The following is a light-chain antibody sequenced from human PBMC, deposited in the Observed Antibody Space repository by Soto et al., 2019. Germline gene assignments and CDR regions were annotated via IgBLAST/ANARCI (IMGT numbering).Light chain of an antibody. CDR1: SSDVGGYNY. J-gene: IGLJ1*01. Sequence: QSALTQPPSASGSPGQSVAISCTGTSSDVGGYNYVSWYQQHPGKAPKLMIYEVNKRPSGVPDRFSGSKSGNTASLTVSGLQAEDEADYYCSXXXGXXXXFGTGT. CDR2: EVN. CDR3: SXXXGXXXX. V-gene: IGLV2-8*01.